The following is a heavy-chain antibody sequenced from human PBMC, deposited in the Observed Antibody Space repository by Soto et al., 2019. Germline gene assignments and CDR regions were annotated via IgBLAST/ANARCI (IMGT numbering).Heavy chain of an antibody. J-gene: IGHJ4*02. CDR2: ISNEGSNE. Sequence: QVQLVESGGGVVQPGRSLRLSCAASGFSFSSYAMHWVRQAPGKGLEWVAVISNEGSNEHYADSLKGRFSISRDNSKNTLYLQMSSLRPEDTAVHYCAREYSLAVLAPGYWGQGTLVTVSS. D-gene: IGHD5-18*01. CDR3: AREYSLAVLAPGY. CDR1: GFSFSSYA. V-gene: IGHV3-30-3*01.